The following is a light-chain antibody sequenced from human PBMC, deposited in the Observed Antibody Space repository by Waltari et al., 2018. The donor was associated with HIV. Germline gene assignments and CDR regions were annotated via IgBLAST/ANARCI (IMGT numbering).Light chain of an antibody. V-gene: IGLV2-8*01. CDR3: SSYAGSNNYVV. J-gene: IGLJ2*01. CDR2: EVT. CDR1: SSDVGGYNY. Sequence: QSALTQPPSASGSPGQPVTIACTGTSSDVGGYNYVSWYQQYPGKAPKLMIYEVTKRSSGVPDRFSGSKSGNTASLTVSGLQAEDEADYYCSSYAGSNNYVVFGGGTRLTVL.